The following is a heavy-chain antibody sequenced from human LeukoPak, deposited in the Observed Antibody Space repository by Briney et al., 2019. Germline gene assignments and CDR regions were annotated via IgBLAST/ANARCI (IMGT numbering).Heavy chain of an antibody. CDR1: GFTFSSYA. CDR3: VKLNERLVRSPGDY. D-gene: IGHD6-6*01. Sequence: GGSLRLSCAASGFTFSSYAMSWVRQAPGKGLDWVSGISGSGGISDYAESVKGRFTISRDNSDNTLYLEVNSLRPEDTALYYCVKLNERLVRSPGDYWGQGTLVTVSS. J-gene: IGHJ4*02. CDR2: ISGSGGIS. V-gene: IGHV3-23*01.